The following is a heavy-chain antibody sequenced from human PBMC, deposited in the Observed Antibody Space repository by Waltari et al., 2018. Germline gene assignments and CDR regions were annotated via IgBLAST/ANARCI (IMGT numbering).Heavy chain of an antibody. CDR2: VGTKTNSHAT. Sequence: EVQWVGSGGGVVRPGESMQLSCVVSGFNLSGPALTGVRQRAGKGLELVGRVGTKTNSHATFYGPSVEGRFSISRDDSQNTAYLQMDSLDLDDTAVYFCTRVAKGRTSSQFDYWGQGTLVTVSS. V-gene: IGHV3-73*01. CDR3: TRVAKGRTSSQFDY. D-gene: IGHD2-2*01. CDR1: GFNLSGPA. J-gene: IGHJ4*02.